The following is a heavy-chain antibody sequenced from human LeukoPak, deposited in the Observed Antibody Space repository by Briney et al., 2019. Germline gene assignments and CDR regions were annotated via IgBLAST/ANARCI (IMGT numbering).Heavy chain of an antibody. J-gene: IGHJ3*02. V-gene: IGHV7-4-1*02. D-gene: IGHD4-17*01. CDR3: ARVLVLYGDLDVFDI. CDR1: GYTFTSYA. Sequence: ASVKVSCKASGYTFTSYAMNWVRQAPGQGLEWMGWINTNTGNPTYAQGFTGRFVFSLDTSVSTAYLQISSLKAEDTAVYYCARVLVLYGDLDVFDIWGKGKMVTVFS. CDR2: INTNTGNP.